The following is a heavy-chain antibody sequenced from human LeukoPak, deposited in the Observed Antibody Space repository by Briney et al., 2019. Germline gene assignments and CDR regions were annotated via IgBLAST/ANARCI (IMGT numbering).Heavy chain of an antibody. D-gene: IGHD4-17*01. J-gene: IGHJ4*02. Sequence: GASVKVSCKASGYTFTGYYMHWVRQAPGQGLEWMGWINPNSGGTNYAQKFQGRVTMTRDTSISTAYMVLSRLRSDDTAVYYCARGAVYGDYGVDYWGQGTLVTVSS. V-gene: IGHV1-2*02. CDR1: GYTFTGYY. CDR3: ARGAVYGDYGVDY. CDR2: INPNSGGT.